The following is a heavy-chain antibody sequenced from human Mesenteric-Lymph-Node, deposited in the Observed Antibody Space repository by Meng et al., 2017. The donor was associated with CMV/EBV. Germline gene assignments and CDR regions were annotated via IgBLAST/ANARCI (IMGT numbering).Heavy chain of an antibody. CDR2: ISYDGSNK. V-gene: IGHV3-30-3*01. J-gene: IGHJ4*02. Sequence: LSLTCAASGFTFSSYAMHWVRQAPGKGLEWVAVISYDGSNKYYADSVKGRFTISRDNSKNTLYLQMNSLRAEDTAVYYCARDCSSTSCLDYWGQGTLVTVSS. CDR1: GFTFSSYA. CDR3: ARDCSSTSCLDY. D-gene: IGHD2-2*01.